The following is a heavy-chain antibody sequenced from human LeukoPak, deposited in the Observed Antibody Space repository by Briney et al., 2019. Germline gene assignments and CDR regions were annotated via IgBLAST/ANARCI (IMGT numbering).Heavy chain of an antibody. CDR2: INHSGST. J-gene: IGHJ3*02. Sequence: SETLSLTCAVYGGSFSGYYWSWIRQPPGKGLEWIGEINHSGSTNYNPSLKSRVTISVDTSKNQFSLKLSSVTAADTAVYYCATGATDTDAFDIWGQGTMVTVFS. CDR3: ATGATDTDAFDI. D-gene: IGHD5-18*01. CDR1: GGSFSGYY. V-gene: IGHV4-34*01.